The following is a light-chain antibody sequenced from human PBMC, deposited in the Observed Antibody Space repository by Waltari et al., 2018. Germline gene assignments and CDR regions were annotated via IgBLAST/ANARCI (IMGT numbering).Light chain of an antibody. J-gene: IGLJ2*01. CDR1: SGRIATNY. Sequence: NFMLTQPHSVSESPGKTVTISCTRTSGRIATNYVQWYQQRPGGAPTTIIYEDKERHSGVPDRFSGSIDKSSNSPSLTISELKPEDEADYYCQSDDDNNVIFGGGTKLTVL. CDR2: EDK. V-gene: IGLV6-57*04. CDR3: QSDDDNNVI.